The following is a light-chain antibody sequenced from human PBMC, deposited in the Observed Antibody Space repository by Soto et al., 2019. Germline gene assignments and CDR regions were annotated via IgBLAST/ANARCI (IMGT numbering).Light chain of an antibody. CDR2: GAS. CDR1: QSVCSRC. J-gene: IGKJ1*01. CDR3: QHYGTPCWT. V-gene: IGKV3-20*01. Sequence: ETVLTQSPGTLSLSPGERVTLSCRASQSVCSRCLAWYQQKPGQSPRLLLYGASSRATGIPDRFSGSGSGKHCTLTVSRLEADDFAVYCCQHYGTPCWTFGQGTKVGIK.